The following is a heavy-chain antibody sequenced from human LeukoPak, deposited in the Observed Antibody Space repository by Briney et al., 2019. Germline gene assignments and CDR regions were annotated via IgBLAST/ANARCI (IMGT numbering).Heavy chain of an antibody. CDR2: ISSSGSTI. D-gene: IGHD4-17*01. CDR1: GFTFSSYE. J-gene: IGHJ4*02. V-gene: IGHV3-48*03. Sequence: TGGSLRLSCAASGFTFSSYEMNWVRQAPGQGLEWVSYISSSGSTIYYADSVKGRFTISRDNAKNSLYLQMNSLRAEDTAVYYCARDPHDYGDYDWGYWGQGTLVTVSS. CDR3: ARDPHDYGDYDWGY.